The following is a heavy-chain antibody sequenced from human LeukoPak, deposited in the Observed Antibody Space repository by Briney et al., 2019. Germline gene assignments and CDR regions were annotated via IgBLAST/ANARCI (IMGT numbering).Heavy chain of an antibody. D-gene: IGHD3-10*01. CDR1: GFTFSSYS. Sequence: GGSLRLSCAASGFTFSSYSMNWVRQAPGKGLEWVSSISSSSSYIYYADSVKGRFTISRDNAKNSLYLQMNSLRAEDTAVYYCARELVRGVDPIDYWGQGTLVTVSS. CDR2: ISSSSSYI. J-gene: IGHJ4*02. CDR3: ARELVRGVDPIDY. V-gene: IGHV3-21*01.